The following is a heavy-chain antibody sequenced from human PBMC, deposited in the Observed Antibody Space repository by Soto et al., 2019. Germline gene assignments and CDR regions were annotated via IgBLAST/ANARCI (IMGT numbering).Heavy chain of an antibody. Sequence: PGGSLRLSCAASGFTFNTFAMTWVRQAPGKGLAWVSAITGSGGSTYYPDSVKGRSTISRDNSKNTLYLQMNSLRAEDTAVYYCARVAGPTDYWGQGTLVTVSS. D-gene: IGHD6-19*01. CDR1: GFTFNTFA. CDR3: ARVAGPTDY. V-gene: IGHV3-23*01. CDR2: ITGSGGST. J-gene: IGHJ4*02.